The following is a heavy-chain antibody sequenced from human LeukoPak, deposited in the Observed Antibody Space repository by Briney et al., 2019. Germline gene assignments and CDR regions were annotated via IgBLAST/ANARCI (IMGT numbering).Heavy chain of an antibody. V-gene: IGHV3-23*01. J-gene: IGHJ4*02. D-gene: IGHD5-12*01. CDR1: GFTFSSYA. Sequence: GGSLRLSCAASGFTFSSYAMSWVRQAPGKGLEWVSAISGSGGSTYYADSVRGRFTISRDNSKNTLYLQMNSLRAEDTAVYYCANDIVATIGEDYWGQGTLVTVSS. CDR3: ANDIVATIGEDY. CDR2: ISGSGGST.